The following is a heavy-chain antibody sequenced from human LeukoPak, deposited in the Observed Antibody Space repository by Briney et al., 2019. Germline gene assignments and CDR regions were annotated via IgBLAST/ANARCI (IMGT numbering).Heavy chain of an antibody. D-gene: IGHD2-21*01. Sequence: GGSLRLSCAASGFTFSHYYMSWIRQAPGKGLEWVSYSSSSGSTIYYADSVKGRFTISRDNAKNSLYLQMNSLRAEDTAVYYCARKAYCGGDCYSFDYWGQGTLVTVSS. V-gene: IGHV3-11*04. CDR1: GFTFSHYY. J-gene: IGHJ4*02. CDR2: SSSSGSTI. CDR3: ARKAYCGGDCYSFDY.